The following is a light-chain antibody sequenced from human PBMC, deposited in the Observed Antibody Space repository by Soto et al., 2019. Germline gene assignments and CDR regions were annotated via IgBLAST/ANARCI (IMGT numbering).Light chain of an antibody. Sequence: QSALTQPRSVSGSPGQAVTISCTGTSSDVGGYNYVSWYQQHPDKAPKVVIYDVNKRPSGVPDRFSGSKSGNTASLTISGLQAEDEADYYCCSYGGTYYVFGTGTKLTVL. V-gene: IGLV2-11*01. J-gene: IGLJ1*01. CDR2: DVN. CDR3: CSYGGTYYV. CDR1: SSDVGGYNY.